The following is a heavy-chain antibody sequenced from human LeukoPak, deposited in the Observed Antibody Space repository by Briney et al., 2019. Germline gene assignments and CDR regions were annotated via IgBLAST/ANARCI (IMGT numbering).Heavy chain of an antibody. J-gene: IGHJ4*02. CDR1: GYTLTELS. D-gene: IGHD6-6*01. CDR3: ATDLLLYSSSSFSY. Sequence: ASVKVSCKVSGYTLTELSMHWVRQAPGKGLEWMGGFDPEDGETIYAQKFQGRVTMTEDTSTDTAYMELGSLRSEDTAVYYCATDLLLYSSSSFSYWGQGTLVTVSS. V-gene: IGHV1-24*01. CDR2: FDPEDGET.